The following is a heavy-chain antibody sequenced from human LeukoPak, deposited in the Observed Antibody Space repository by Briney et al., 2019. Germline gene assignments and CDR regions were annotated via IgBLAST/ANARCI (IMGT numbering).Heavy chain of an antibody. CDR1: GLTVSSNY. Sequence: GGSLRLSCAASGLTVSSNYMSWVRQAPGKGLEWVSVIYSGGSTYYADSVKGRFTISRDNSKNTLYLQMNSLRAEDTAVYYCARGTAYYYGSGSYPALDYWGQGTLVTVSS. D-gene: IGHD3-10*01. CDR3: ARGTAYYYGSGSYPALDY. CDR2: IYSGGST. J-gene: IGHJ4*02. V-gene: IGHV3-53*01.